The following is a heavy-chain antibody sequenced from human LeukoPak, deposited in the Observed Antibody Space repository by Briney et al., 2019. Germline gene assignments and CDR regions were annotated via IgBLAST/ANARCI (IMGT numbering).Heavy chain of an antibody. CDR3: ASPGIAAAVGGYFDY. Sequence: PGGSLRLSCAASGFTFSSYAMHWVRQAPGKGLEWVAVISYEGSNKYYADSVKGRFTISRDNSKNTLYLQMNSLRAEDTAVYYCASPGIAAAVGGYFDYWGQGTLVTVSS. J-gene: IGHJ4*02. CDR2: ISYEGSNK. D-gene: IGHD6-13*01. V-gene: IGHV3-30-3*01. CDR1: GFTFSSYA.